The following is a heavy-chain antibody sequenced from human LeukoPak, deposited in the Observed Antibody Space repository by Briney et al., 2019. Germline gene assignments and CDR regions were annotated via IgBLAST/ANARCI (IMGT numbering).Heavy chain of an antibody. D-gene: IGHD3-10*01. CDR2: IRSKAYGGTT. CDR1: GFTFGDYA. V-gene: IGHV3-49*04. J-gene: IGHJ4*02. CDR3: TRVITWFGELSHFDY. Sequence: GGSLRLSCTASGFTFGDYAMSWVRQAPGKGLEWVGFIRSKAYGGTTEYAASVKVRFTISRDDSKSIAYLQMNSLKTEDTAVYYCTRVITWFGELSHFDYWGQGTLVTVSS.